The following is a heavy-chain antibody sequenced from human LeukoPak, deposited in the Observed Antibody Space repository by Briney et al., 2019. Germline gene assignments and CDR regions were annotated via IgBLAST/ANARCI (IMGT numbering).Heavy chain of an antibody. J-gene: IGHJ4*02. V-gene: IGHV3-9*01. CDR2: ISWNSGSI. D-gene: IGHD3-22*01. CDR3: ARGPHERSGYPDD. CDR1: GFTFDDCA. Sequence: PGGSLRLSCAASGFTFDDCAMHWVRQTPGKGLEWVSGISWNSGSIGYADSVKGRFTISRDNAKNSLYLQMNSLRAEDTALYYCARGPHERSGYPDDWGQGTLVTVSS.